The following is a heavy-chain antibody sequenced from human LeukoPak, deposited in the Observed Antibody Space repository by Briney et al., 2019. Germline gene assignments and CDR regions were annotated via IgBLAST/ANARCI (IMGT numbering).Heavy chain of an antibody. CDR3: ASPGCDFWSGYTLYYYYGMDV. V-gene: IGHV3-66*01. CDR2: IYSGGST. Sequence: PGGSLRLSCAASGFTVSSNYMSWVRQAPGKGLEWVSVIYSGGSTYYADSVKGRFTISRDNSKNTLYLQMNSLRAEDTAVYYCASPGCDFWSGYTLYYYYGMDVWGQGTTVTVSS. J-gene: IGHJ6*02. D-gene: IGHD3-3*01. CDR1: GFTVSSNY.